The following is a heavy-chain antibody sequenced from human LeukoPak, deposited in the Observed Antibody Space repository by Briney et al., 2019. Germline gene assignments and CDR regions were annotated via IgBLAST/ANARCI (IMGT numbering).Heavy chain of an antibody. D-gene: IGHD3-16*01. V-gene: IGHV4-59*08. J-gene: IGHJ4*02. CDR3: ARQGGGRSSFSR. CDR2: IYYSGST. Sequence: SETLSLTCAVYGGSFSGYYWSWIRQPPGKGLEWIGYIYYSGSTNYNPSLKSRVTISVDTSKNQFSLKLSSVTAADTAVYYCARQGGGRSSFSRWGQGTLVTVSS. CDR1: GGSFSGYY.